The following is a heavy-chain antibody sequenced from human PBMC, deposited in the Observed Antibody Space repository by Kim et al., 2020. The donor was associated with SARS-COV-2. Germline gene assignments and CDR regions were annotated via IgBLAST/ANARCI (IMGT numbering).Heavy chain of an antibody. Sequence: GGSLRLSCAASGFTFSSYGMHWVRQAPGKGLEWVAVISYDGSNKYYADSVKGRFTISRDNSKNTLYLQMNSLRAEDTAVYYCARGPAYYYDSSGYSGYWGQGTLGTVSS. CDR3: ARGPAYYYDSSGYSGY. CDR2: ISYDGSNK. V-gene: IGHV3-33*05. D-gene: IGHD3-22*01. CDR1: GFTFSSYG. J-gene: IGHJ4*02.